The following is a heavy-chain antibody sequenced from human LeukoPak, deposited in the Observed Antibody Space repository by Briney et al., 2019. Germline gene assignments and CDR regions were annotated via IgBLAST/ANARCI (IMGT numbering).Heavy chain of an antibody. Sequence: GGSLRLSCAASGFTFSDYYMSWIRQAPGKGLEWVSYISSSGSTIYYADSVKGRFTISRDNAKNSLYLQMNSLRSEDTAVYYCAAADPSGYDFWSGPYYYYYMDVWGKGTTVTVSS. V-gene: IGHV3-11*01. CDR3: AAADPSGYDFWSGPYYYYYMDV. CDR1: GFTFSDYY. CDR2: ISSSGSTI. J-gene: IGHJ6*03. D-gene: IGHD3-3*01.